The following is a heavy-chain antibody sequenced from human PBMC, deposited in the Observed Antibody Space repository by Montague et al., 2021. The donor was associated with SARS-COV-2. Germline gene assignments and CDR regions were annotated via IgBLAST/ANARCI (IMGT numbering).Heavy chain of an antibody. J-gene: IGHJ2*01. Sequence: TLSLTCTVSGGSISSGGYYWSWIRQHPGKGLEWIGYIYYSGSTYYNPSLKGRVTISVDTSKNQFSLKMSSVTAADTAVYYCARSPEPMIILIITSLNWYFGLWGRGTLVTGSS. D-gene: IGHD3-22*01. CDR2: IYYSGST. V-gene: IGHV4-31*03. CDR1: GGSISSGGYY. CDR3: ARSPEPMIILIITSLNWYFGL.